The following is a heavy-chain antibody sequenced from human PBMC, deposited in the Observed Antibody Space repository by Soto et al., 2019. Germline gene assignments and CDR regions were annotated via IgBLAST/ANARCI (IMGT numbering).Heavy chain of an antibody. V-gene: IGHV1-69*12. D-gene: IGHD2-2*01. CDR2: IIPIFGTA. J-gene: IGHJ6*02. CDR1: GGTFSSYA. CDR3: ARHVPAAGCYYGMDV. Sequence: QVQLVQSGAEVKKPGSSVKVSCKASGGTFSSYAISWVRQAPGQGLEWMGGIIPIFGTATYAQKFQGRVTITADEPTGAAYMELSSLRSEDTAVYYCARHVPAAGCYYGMDVWGQGTTVTVSS.